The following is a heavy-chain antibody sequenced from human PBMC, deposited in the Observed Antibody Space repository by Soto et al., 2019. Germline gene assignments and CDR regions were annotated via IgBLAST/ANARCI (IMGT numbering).Heavy chain of an antibody. D-gene: IGHD6-6*01. V-gene: IGHV3-21*01. Sequence: GGSLRLSCAASGFTFSSDSMNWVRQAPGKGLEWASSISSSGSYIYYADSVKGRFTISRDNAKNSPYLQMNSLRAEDTAVYYCARSIAARLDWFDPWGQGTLVTVSS. J-gene: IGHJ5*02. CDR2: ISSSGSYI. CDR3: ARSIAARLDWFDP. CDR1: GFTFSSDS.